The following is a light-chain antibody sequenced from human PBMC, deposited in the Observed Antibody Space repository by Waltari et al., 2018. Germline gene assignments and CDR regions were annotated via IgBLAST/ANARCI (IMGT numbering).Light chain of an antibody. CDR2: WAS. J-gene: IGKJ1*01. CDR1: QSVLYSPNNKNY. V-gene: IGKV4-1*01. CDR3: QQYAITPWT. Sequence: SLTVSLGARATINCKSSQSVLYSPNNKNYLVWYQQKPGQPPKVLIYWASARESGVPDRFSGSGSGTDFTLTISSLQAEDVAVYYCQQYAITPWTFGQGTKVEIK.